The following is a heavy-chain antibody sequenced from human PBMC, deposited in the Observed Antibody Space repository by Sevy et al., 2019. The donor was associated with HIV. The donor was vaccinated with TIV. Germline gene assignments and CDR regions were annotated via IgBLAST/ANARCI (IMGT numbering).Heavy chain of an antibody. D-gene: IGHD6-25*01. CDR1: GYSFTSYW. CDR3: ARQNSSVPEDDAFDI. CDR2: IYTGDSDT. V-gene: IGHV5-51*01. J-gene: IGHJ3*02. Sequence: GESLKISCKGSGYSFTSYWIGWVRQMPGKGLEWTGIIYTGDSDTRYSPSFQGQVTISADKSISTAYLQWSSLKASDTAMYYCARQNSSVPEDDAFDIWGQGTMVTVSS.